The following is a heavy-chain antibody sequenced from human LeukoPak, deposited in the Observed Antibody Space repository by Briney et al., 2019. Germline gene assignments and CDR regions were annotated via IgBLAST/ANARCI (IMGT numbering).Heavy chain of an antibody. V-gene: IGHV1-18*01. J-gene: IGHJ4*02. CDR2: ISAYNGNT. D-gene: IGHD3-22*01. Sequence: GASVKVSCKASGYTFTSYGISWVRQAPGQGLEWMGWISAYNGNTNYAQKLQGRVTMTTDTSTSTAYMELRSLRSDGTAVYYCARDLVGGYYDSSGYYVDYWGQGTLVTVPS. CDR1: GYTFTSYG. CDR3: ARDLVGGYYDSSGYYVDY.